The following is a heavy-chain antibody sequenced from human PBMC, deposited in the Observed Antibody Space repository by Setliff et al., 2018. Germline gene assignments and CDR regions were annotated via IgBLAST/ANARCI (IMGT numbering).Heavy chain of an antibody. D-gene: IGHD2-8*01. CDR2: ISSTGDDI. J-gene: IGHJ6*02. CDR1: GFSLNSFR. Sequence: GGSLRLSCAASGFSLNSFRMTWIRQPPGKGLEWVSSISSTGDDIYYADPVKGRFTISRDNAENSLYLEMNSLRVEDTAVYYCARDGVMYGMDVWGQGTTVTVSS. CDR3: ARDGVMYGMDV. V-gene: IGHV3-21*01.